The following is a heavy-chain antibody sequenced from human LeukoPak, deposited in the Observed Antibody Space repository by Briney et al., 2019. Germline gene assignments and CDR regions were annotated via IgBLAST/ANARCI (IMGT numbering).Heavy chain of an antibody. D-gene: IGHD6-6*01. J-gene: IGHJ4*02. CDR1: GFTFSSHG. CDR3: AKDGVAARLGGDY. CDR2: IRYDGSNK. V-gene: IGHV3-30*02. Sequence: PGGSLRLSCAASGFTFSSHGMHWVRQAPGKGLEWVAFIRYDGSNKYYADSVKGRFTISRDNSKNTLYLQMNSLRAEDTAVYYCAKDGVAARLGGDYWGQGTLVTVSS.